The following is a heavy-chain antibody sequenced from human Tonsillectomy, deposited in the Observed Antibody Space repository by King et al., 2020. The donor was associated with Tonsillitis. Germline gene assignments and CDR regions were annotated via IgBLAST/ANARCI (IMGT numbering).Heavy chain of an antibody. CDR3: ARGVPGYYDSSGYYFPFDY. Sequence: HVQLVESGGGXVQXGRSLRXSXAXSGXTFSSXAMHWVRQAPGKGXEWXAXISYDXSXKYXADSVKGRFTISRDNSKNKLYLQMNSRRAEDTAVYYCARGVPGYYDSSGYYFPFDYWGQGTLVTVSS. V-gene: IGHV3-30*01. D-gene: IGHD3-22*01. J-gene: IGHJ4*02. CDR1: GXTFSSXA. CDR2: ISYDXSXK.